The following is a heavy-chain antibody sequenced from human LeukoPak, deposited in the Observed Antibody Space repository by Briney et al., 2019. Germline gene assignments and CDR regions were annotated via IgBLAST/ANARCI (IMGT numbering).Heavy chain of an antibody. CDR2: IKSKSDGGTT. D-gene: IGHD6-19*01. CDR1: EFTLSNAW. CDR3: TTAQYSSGWYYFDY. Sequence: GGSLRLSCAASEFTLSNAWMTWVRQAPGKGPEWVGRIKSKSDGGTTDYAAPVKGRFTISRDDSKNTLFLQMNSLKTVDTAMYYCTTAQYSSGWYYFDYWGQGTLVTVSS. J-gene: IGHJ4*02. V-gene: IGHV3-15*01.